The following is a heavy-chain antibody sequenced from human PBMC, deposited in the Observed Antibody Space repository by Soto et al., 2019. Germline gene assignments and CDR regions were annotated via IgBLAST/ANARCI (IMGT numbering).Heavy chain of an antibody. Sequence: GGSLRLSCPASGFTFSPYRMNWVRQAPGKGLDWVSFIGSDGGSTYYADSVKGRFTISRDNSKKALYLQMSSLRPEDTAVYYCVRYNYGYDYWGQGTQVTVSS. D-gene: IGHD5-18*01. CDR1: GFTFSPYR. J-gene: IGHJ4*02. V-gene: IGHV3-64D*08. CDR3: VRYNYGYDY. CDR2: IGSDGGST.